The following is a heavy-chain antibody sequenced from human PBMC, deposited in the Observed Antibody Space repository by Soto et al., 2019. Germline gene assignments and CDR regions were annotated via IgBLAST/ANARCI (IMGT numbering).Heavy chain of an antibody. CDR2: IIPIFGTA. J-gene: IGHJ6*02. CDR1: GGTFSSYA. Sequence: SVKVSCKASGGTFSSYAISWVRQAPGQGLEWMGGIIPIFGTANYAQKFQGRVTITADESTSTAYMELSSLRSEDTAVYYCARREVVVAATSYYYYGMDVWGRGTTVTVSS. D-gene: IGHD2-15*01. V-gene: IGHV1-69*13. CDR3: ARREVVVAATSYYYYGMDV.